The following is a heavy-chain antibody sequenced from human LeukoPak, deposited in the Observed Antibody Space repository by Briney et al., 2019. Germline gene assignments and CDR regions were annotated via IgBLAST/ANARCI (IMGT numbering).Heavy chain of an antibody. J-gene: IGHJ4*02. V-gene: IGHV3-23*01. CDR3: AKDRTKPEY. CDR1: GFTFSNYD. Sequence: GGSLRLSCAASGFTFSNYDMSWVRQALGKGLEWVSAISGSGGSTYYADSVKGRFTISRDNSKNTLYLQMNSLRAEDTAVYYCAKDRTKPEYWGQGTLVTVSS. D-gene: IGHD1-1*01. CDR2: ISGSGGST.